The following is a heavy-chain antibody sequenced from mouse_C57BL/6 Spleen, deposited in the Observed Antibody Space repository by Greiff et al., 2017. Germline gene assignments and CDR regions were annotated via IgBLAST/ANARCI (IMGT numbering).Heavy chain of an antibody. CDR2: INYDGSRT. J-gene: IGHJ2*01. D-gene: IGHD1-1*01. V-gene: IGHV5-16*01. Sequence: EVNVVESEGGLVQPGSSMKLSCTASGFTFSDYYMAWVRQVPEKGLEWVANINYDGSRTKYLESLKSRFIISRDNAKNILYLQMSSLKSEDTATYYCAMDGSYYYGSSSYLDYWGQGTTLTVSS. CDR1: GFTFSDYY. CDR3: AMDGSYYYGSSSYLDY.